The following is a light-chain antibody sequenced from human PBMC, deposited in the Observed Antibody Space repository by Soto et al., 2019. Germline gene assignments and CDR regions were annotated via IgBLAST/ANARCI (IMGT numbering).Light chain of an antibody. CDR2: EVS. V-gene: IGLV2-8*01. Sequence: QSALTQPPSASGSPGQSVTISCTGTSSDVGSYNYVSWYQQHPGKAPKLMIFEVSKRPSGVPDRFSGSKSGNTASLTVSGLQAEDEAHYYCTSYAGSNNFVFGGGTKVTVL. CDR1: SSDVGSYNY. J-gene: IGLJ2*01. CDR3: TSYAGSNNFV.